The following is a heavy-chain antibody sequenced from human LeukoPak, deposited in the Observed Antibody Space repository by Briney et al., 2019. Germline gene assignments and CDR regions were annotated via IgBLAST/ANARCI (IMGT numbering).Heavy chain of an antibody. CDR2: ISYDGSDK. D-gene: IGHD2-15*01. CDR3: ATLAVAATLYFDY. Sequence: PGGSLRLSCAASGFMFSKTGVHWVRQAPGKGLEWVAAISYDGSDKYYAASLKGRFTISRDNSKNTLYLQINSLRFEDTAVYYCATLAVAATLYFDYWGQGTLVTVSS. J-gene: IGHJ4*02. V-gene: IGHV3-30*03. CDR1: GFMFSKTG.